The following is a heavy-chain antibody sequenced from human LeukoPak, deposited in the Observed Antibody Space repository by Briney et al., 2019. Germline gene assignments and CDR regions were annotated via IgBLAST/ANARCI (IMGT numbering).Heavy chain of an antibody. CDR3: ARVSTVTTGWFDP. Sequence: SEKVSCKASGGTFSSYAISWVRQAPGQGLEWMGGIIPIFGTANYAQKFQGRVTITTDESTSTAYMELSSLRSEDTAVYYCARVSTVTTGWFDPWGQGTLVTVSS. D-gene: IGHD4-11*01. CDR2: IIPIFGTA. J-gene: IGHJ5*02. V-gene: IGHV1-69*05. CDR1: GGTFSSYA.